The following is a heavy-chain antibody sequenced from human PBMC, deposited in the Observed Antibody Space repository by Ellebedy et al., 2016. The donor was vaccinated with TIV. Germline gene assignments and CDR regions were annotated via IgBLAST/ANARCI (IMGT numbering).Heavy chain of an antibody. V-gene: IGHV3-20*04. CDR3: VRCDSSGYYFRFGD. Sequence: GGSLRLSCAASGFIFDDYGMSWVRQVPGKGLQWVSGVNWNGGTTGYADSVKGRFTISRDNDKNVLFLQMDSLSVEDTAFYYCVRCDSSGYYFRFGDWGQGTLVAVSS. D-gene: IGHD3-22*01. CDR2: VNWNGGTT. CDR1: GFIFDDYG. J-gene: IGHJ4*02.